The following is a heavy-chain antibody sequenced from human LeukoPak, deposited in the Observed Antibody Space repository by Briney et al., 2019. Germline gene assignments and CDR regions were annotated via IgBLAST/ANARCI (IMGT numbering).Heavy chain of an antibody. CDR1: GFTFSRDW. V-gene: IGHV3-7*01. CDR2: VKQDGIET. Sequence: PGGSLRLSCVASGFTFSRDWMSWVRQAPGEGLEWVASVKQDGIETQYVDSVTGRFTISRDNAKNSVYLQMNSLRVEDTAVYYCARDGTGFDYWGQGTLVTVSS. CDR3: ARDGTGFDY. J-gene: IGHJ4*02. D-gene: IGHD2-8*02.